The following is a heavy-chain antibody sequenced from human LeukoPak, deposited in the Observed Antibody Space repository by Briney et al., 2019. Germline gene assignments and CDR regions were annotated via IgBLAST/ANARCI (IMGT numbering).Heavy chain of an antibody. CDR3: ARDPARGVVFQTYYFDY. CDR1: GYTFTGYY. V-gene: IGHV1-69*13. J-gene: IGHJ4*02. Sequence: GASVKVSCKASGYTFTGYYMHWVRQAPGQGLEWMGGIIPIFGTANYAQKFQGRVTITADESTSIAYMEQSSLRSEDTAVYYCARDPARGVVFQTYYFDYWGQGTLVTVSS. D-gene: IGHD3-10*01. CDR2: IIPIFGTA.